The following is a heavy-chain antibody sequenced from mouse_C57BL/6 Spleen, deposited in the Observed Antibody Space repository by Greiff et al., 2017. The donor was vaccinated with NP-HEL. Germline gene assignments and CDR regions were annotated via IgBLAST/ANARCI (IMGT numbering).Heavy chain of an antibody. D-gene: IGHD2-1*01. CDR1: GFTFSSYA. CDR3: ARDPSSYGNYGFAY. CDR2: ISDGGSYT. Sequence: DVHLVESGGGLVKPGGSLKLSCAASGFTFSSYAMSWVRQTPEKRLEWVATISDGGSYTYYPDNVTGRFTISRDNAKNNLYLQMSHLKSEDTAMYYCARDPSSYGNYGFAYWGQGTLVTVSA. V-gene: IGHV5-4*01. J-gene: IGHJ3*01.